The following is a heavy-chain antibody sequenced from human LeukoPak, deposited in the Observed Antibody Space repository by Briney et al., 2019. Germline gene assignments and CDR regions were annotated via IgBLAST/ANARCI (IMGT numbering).Heavy chain of an antibody. Sequence: GGSLRLSCAASGFTFGSYGMHWVRQAPGKGLEWVSGISGSGGSTYYADSVKGRFTISRDNSQNTLYLQMNSLRAEDTAVYYCATPRSGWWDFDYWGQGTLVTVSS. CDR3: ATPRSGWWDFDY. J-gene: IGHJ4*02. CDR1: GFTFGSYG. D-gene: IGHD6-19*01. CDR2: ISGSGGST. V-gene: IGHV3-23*01.